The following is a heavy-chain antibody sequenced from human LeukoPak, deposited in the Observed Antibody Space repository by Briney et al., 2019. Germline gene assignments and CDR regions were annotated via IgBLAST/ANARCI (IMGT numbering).Heavy chain of an antibody. V-gene: IGHV3-66*01. CDR1: GFTVSSNY. J-gene: IGHJ4*02. D-gene: IGHD3-22*01. CDR2: IYSGDTT. Sequence: GGSLRLSCAASGFTVSSNYMSWVRQAPGEGLEGGSVIYSGDTTYYADSVNGRFTISRDNSKNTLYLQMNSLRAEDTSVYYCVRGFYYDSSGLGDYWGQGTLVTVSS. CDR3: VRGFYYDSSGLGDY.